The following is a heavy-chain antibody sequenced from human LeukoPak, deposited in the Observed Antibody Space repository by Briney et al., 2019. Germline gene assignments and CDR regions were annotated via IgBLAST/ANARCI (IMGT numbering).Heavy chain of an antibody. CDR1: GGSISSYY. D-gene: IGHD2/OR15-2a*01. CDR3: ARVLPWAFDY. J-gene: IGHJ4*02. Sequence: SETLSLTCTVSGGSISSYYWSWIRQPPGKGLEWIGYIYYSGSTNYNPSLKSRVTISVDTSKNQFSLKLSSVTAADTAVCYCARVLPWAFDYWGQGTLVTVSS. CDR2: IYYSGST. V-gene: IGHV4-59*01.